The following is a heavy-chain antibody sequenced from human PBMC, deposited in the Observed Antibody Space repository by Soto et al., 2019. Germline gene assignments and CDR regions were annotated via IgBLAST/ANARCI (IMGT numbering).Heavy chain of an antibody. CDR3: AWGYCSGGSCYSVY. Sequence: ASVKVSCKASGYTFTSYGISWVRQAPGQGLEWMGWISAYNGNTNYAQKLQGRVTMTTDTSTSTAYMELRSLRSDDTAVYYCAWGYCSGGSCYSVYWGQGTLVTVSS. CDR2: ISAYNGNT. J-gene: IGHJ4*02. V-gene: IGHV1-18*01. CDR1: GYTFTSYG. D-gene: IGHD2-15*01.